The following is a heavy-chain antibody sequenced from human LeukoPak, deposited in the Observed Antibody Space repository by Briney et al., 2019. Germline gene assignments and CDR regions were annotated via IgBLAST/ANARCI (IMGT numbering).Heavy chain of an antibody. CDR3: ARVVRGAVTSNWFDP. D-gene: IGHD4-17*01. Sequence: ASVKVSCKASGYTFTSYGISWVRQAPGQGLEWMGWISAYNGNTNYAQKLQGRVTMTTDTSTSTAYMELRSLRSDDTAVYYCARVVRGAVTSNWFDPWGQGTLVTVSS. J-gene: IGHJ5*02. CDR1: GYTFTSYG. V-gene: IGHV1-18*01. CDR2: ISAYNGNT.